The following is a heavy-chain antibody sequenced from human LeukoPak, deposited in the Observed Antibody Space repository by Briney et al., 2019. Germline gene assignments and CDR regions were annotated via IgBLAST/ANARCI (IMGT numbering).Heavy chain of an antibody. V-gene: IGHV3-7*01. Sequence: GGSLRLSCAAYGFTFSSHWMNWVRQAPGKGLEWVANINEGGSDKYYVDSVKGRFTISRDNAKNSLYLQMNSLRAEDTAVYYCARGYCSGGDCYGTPDFWGQGTLVTVSS. CDR3: ARGYCSGGDCYGTPDF. CDR2: INEGGSDK. J-gene: IGHJ4*02. CDR1: GFTFSSHW. D-gene: IGHD2-15*01.